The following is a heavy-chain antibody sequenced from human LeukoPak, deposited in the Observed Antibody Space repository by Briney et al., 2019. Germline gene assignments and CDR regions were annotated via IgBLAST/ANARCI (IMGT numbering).Heavy chain of an antibody. J-gene: IGHJ4*02. Sequence: GGSLRLSCAASGFTFDNYGINWVRQAPGKGLEWVSRIHWNGGRTGYADSVKGRFTISRDNAKNSLYLQMNSLRAEDTAVYYCARGGNSDFDYWGQGTLVTVSS. CDR1: GFTFDNYG. V-gene: IGHV3-20*04. CDR3: ARGGNSDFDY. CDR2: IHWNGGRT. D-gene: IGHD4-23*01.